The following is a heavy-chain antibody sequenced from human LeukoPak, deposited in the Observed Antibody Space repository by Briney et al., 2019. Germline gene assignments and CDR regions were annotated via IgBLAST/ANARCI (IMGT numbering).Heavy chain of an antibody. J-gene: IGHJ4*02. V-gene: IGHV3-7*01. CDR2: IKKDGSEK. CDR1: GFTFSSYW. CDR3: ARDLSGVAGYTYGRGIDY. D-gene: IGHD5-18*01. Sequence: AGGSLRLSCAASGFTFSSYWMSWVRQAPGKGLEWVANIKKDGSEKYYVDPVKGRFTISRDNAKNSLYLQMNSLRAEDTAVYYCARDLSGVAGYTYGRGIDYWGQGTLVTVSS.